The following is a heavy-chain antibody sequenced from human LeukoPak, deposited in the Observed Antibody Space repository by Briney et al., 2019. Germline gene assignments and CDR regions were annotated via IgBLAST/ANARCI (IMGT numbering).Heavy chain of an antibody. CDR1: GAFITNSHW. CDR3: ARDSTFYDSSGYLDYGMDV. CDR2: IYHSGTT. Sequence: SGTLSLTCAVSGAFITNSHWWSWARQPPGKGLEWIGEIYHSGTTNYNPSLKSRVTMSVDKSKNQFSLKLSSVTAADTAVYYCARDSTFYDSSGYLDYGMDVWGQGTTVTVSS. J-gene: IGHJ6*02. V-gene: IGHV4-4*02. D-gene: IGHD3-22*01.